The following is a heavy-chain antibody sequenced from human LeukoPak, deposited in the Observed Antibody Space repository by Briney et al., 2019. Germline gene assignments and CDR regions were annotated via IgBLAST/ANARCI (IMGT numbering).Heavy chain of an antibody. CDR3: ARHPLKAYVSDWFDP. D-gene: IGHD3-10*02. CDR2: IFYSGST. CDR1: GGSISSRSYY. Sequence: SETLSLTCTVSGGSISSRSYYWGWLRQPPGKGLEWIASIFYSGSTYHNPSLKSRVTISVDTSKSQFSLELSSVTAADTAVYFCARHPLKAYVSDWFDPWGQGTLVTVSS. V-gene: IGHV4-39*01. J-gene: IGHJ5*02.